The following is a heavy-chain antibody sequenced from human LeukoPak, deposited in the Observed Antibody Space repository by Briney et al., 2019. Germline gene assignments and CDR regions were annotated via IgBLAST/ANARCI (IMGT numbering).Heavy chain of an antibody. J-gene: IGHJ4*02. CDR1: GYSFTSYW. Sequence: GESLKISCKGSGYSFTSYWIGWVRQMPGKGLEWMGIIYPGDSDTRYSPSFQGQVTISADKSISTAYLQWSSLKASDTAMYYCARLDYDSSGSAYYFDYWGQGTLVTVSS. CDR2: IYPGDSDT. D-gene: IGHD3-22*01. CDR3: ARLDYDSSGSAYYFDY. V-gene: IGHV5-51*01.